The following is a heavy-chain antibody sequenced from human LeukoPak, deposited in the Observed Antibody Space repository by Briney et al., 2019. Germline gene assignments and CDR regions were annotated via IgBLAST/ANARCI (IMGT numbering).Heavy chain of an antibody. CDR1: GFTVSSNY. Sequence: PGGSLRLSCAASGFTVSSNYMSWVRQAPGKGLEWVAFIRYDGSNKNYADSVKGRFTISRDNSKNTLYLQMNSLRAEDTAVYYCAKQYYYDSSGFYAYYMDVWGKGTTVTISS. CDR3: AKQYYYDSSGFYAYYMDV. V-gene: IGHV3-30*02. CDR2: IRYDGSNK. J-gene: IGHJ6*03. D-gene: IGHD3-22*01.